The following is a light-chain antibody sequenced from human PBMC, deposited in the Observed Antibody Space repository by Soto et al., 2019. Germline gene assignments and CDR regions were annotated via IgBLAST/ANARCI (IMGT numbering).Light chain of an antibody. J-gene: IGLJ2*01. CDR1: SSNIGSAY. V-gene: IGLV1-47*01. Sequence: QSVLTQLPSASGTPGQRVTISCSGSSSNIGSAYVYWYQHLPGTAPKLLIYRDNQRPSGVPDRFSGSKSGTSASLAISGLRSEDEADYYCAAWDDSLSGVVFGGGTKLTVL. CDR2: RDN. CDR3: AAWDDSLSGVV.